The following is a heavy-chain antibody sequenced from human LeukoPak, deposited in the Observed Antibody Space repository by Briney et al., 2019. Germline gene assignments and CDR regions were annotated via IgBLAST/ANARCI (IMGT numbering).Heavy chain of an antibody. V-gene: IGHV3-20*04. D-gene: IGHD3-10*01. CDR1: GFTFDDYG. Sequence: AGSLRLTCAASGFTFDDYGMSWVRQAPAQGLERVSSMNWNCGSTGYSNPVKGRLTISRDNAKNSLYLQMNSLRGEDTAVYYCARALWFGELVDAFDIWGQGTMVTVSS. CDR3: ARALWFGELVDAFDI. J-gene: IGHJ3*02. CDR2: MNWNCGST.